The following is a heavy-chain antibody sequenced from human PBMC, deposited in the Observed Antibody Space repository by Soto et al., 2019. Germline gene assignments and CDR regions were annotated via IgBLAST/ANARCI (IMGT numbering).Heavy chain of an antibody. CDR3: AAYYGSGSFPN. Sequence: QVQLVQSGAEVKKPGSSVKVSCKASGGTFNNYVISWVRQAPGQGLEWMGAIIPIFASASYAQNFQGRLTITEDASTSSAYMELNSVISEDTAMYYCAAYYGSGSFPNWGQGTLVTVSS. CDR2: IIPIFASA. D-gene: IGHD3-10*01. J-gene: IGHJ4*02. CDR1: GGTFNNYV. V-gene: IGHV1-69*01.